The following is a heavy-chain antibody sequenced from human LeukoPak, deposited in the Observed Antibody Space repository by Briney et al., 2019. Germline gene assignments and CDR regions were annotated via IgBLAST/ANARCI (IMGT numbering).Heavy chain of an antibody. V-gene: IGHV3-48*03. J-gene: IGHJ6*03. CDR3: ARHQSEELRYFDWLFRDYYYMDV. Sequence: GGSLRLSCEDSGFTFRSYEMNWVRQAPGKGLEWIAYLSSSGSAFSYADSVKGRFTISRDNAKNSLYLQMNSLRAEDTALYYCARHQSEELRYFDWLFRDYYYMDVWGKGTTVTVSS. CDR2: LSSSGSAF. CDR1: GFTFRSYE. D-gene: IGHD3-9*01.